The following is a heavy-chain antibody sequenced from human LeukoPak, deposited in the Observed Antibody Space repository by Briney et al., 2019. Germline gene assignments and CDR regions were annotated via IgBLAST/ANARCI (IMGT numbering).Heavy chain of an antibody. CDR1: GFTVSSNY. CDR3: ARGVYDSSGYYLYYFDY. J-gene: IGHJ4*02. Sequence: GGSLRLSCAAPGFTVSSNYMSWVRQAPGKGLEWVSVIYSGGSTYYADSVKGRFTISRDNSKNTLYLQMNSLRAEDTAVYYCARGVYDSSGYYLYYFDYWGQGTLVTVSS. D-gene: IGHD3-22*01. V-gene: IGHV3-66*01. CDR2: IYSGGST.